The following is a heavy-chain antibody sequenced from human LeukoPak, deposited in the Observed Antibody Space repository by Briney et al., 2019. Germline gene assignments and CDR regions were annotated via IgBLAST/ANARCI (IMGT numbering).Heavy chain of an antibody. CDR2: IYYTESI. CDR1: GGSISISTSY. CDR3: PRSRKYGAVNTYSWFDP. Sequence: SETLCLTCTVSGGSISISTSYCGSVRQPPGKGLGWNASIYYTESINYTQYLKTRVTIYVDTSKNQFSQKLSSVTAADTAVYHGPRSRKYGAVNTYSWFDPWGRGTLVIVSS. J-gene: IGHJ5*02. V-gene: IGHV4-39*01. D-gene: IGHD4-17*01.